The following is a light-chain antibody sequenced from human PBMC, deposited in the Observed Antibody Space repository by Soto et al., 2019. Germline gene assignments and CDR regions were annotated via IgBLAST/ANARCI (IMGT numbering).Light chain of an antibody. J-gene: IGLJ1*01. CDR3: SSYTSNSTLFV. V-gene: IGLV2-14*03. Sequence: QSVLTQPASVSGSPGQSITISCTGTSSDIGGYNYVSWYQQLPGKVPKLIIYDVSNRPSGVSDRFSGSKSGNAASLTISGVQAEDEADYYCSSYTSNSTLFVFGPGTKVTVL. CDR2: DVS. CDR1: SSDIGGYNY.